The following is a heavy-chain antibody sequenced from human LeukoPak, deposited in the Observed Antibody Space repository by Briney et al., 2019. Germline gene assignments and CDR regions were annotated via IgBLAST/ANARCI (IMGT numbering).Heavy chain of an antibody. Sequence: PGGSLRLSCAASGFTFSSYSMHWVRQAPGKGLEWVSYISSSSGTIYYADSVKGRFTISRDNAKNSLYLQMDSLRAEDTAVYYCARGGIYFDYWGQGTLVTVSS. CDR1: GFTFSSYS. V-gene: IGHV3-48*01. CDR3: ARGGIYFDY. J-gene: IGHJ4*02. D-gene: IGHD1-26*01. CDR2: ISSSSGTI.